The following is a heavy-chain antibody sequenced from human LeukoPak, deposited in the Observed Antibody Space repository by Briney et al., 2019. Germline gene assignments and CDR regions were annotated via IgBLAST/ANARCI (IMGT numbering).Heavy chain of an antibody. CDR3: ASANIGIAAAGDFDY. CDR1: GFTFSSYS. V-gene: IGHV3-48*01. D-gene: IGHD6-13*01. J-gene: IGHJ4*02. Sequence: GGSLRLSCAASGFTFSSYSMNWVRQAPGKGLEWVSYISDSSTTMYYADSVKGRFTISRDNSKNTLYLQMNSLRAEDTAVYYCASANIGIAAAGDFDYWGQGTLVTVSS. CDR2: ISDSSTTM.